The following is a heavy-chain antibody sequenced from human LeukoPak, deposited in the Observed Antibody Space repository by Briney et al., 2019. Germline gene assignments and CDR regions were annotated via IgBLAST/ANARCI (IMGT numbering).Heavy chain of an antibody. J-gene: IGHJ4*02. CDR1: GFIVSGDF. D-gene: IGHD3-16*01. Sequence: GGSLRLSCAASGFIVSGDFMSWVRQAPGKGLEWVSVIYTDGTTYYADSVQGRFTIPRDNSKNTLYLQMNGLRAEDTAVYYCARERGRGRDSPYFDYWGQGTLVTVSS. V-gene: IGHV3-53*01. CDR3: ARERGRGRDSPYFDY. CDR2: IYTDGTT.